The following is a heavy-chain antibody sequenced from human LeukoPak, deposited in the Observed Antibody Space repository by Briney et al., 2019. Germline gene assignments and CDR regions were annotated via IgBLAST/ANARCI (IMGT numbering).Heavy chain of an antibody. J-gene: IGHJ3*02. CDR2: IYYSGST. V-gene: IGHV4-59*08. CDR1: GGSISSYY. CDR3: ARHYDSSGYYFDAFDI. Sequence: RASETLSLTCTVSGGSISSYYWSWIRQPPGKGLEWIGYIYYSGSTNYNPSLKSRVTISVDTSKNQFSLKLSSVTAADTAVYYCARHYDSSGYYFDAFDIWGQGTMVTVSS. D-gene: IGHD3-22*01.